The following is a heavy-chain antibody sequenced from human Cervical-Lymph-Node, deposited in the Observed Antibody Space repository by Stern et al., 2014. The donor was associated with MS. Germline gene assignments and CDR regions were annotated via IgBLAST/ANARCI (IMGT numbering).Heavy chain of an antibody. CDR1: GGTFSTYA. V-gene: IGHV1-69*01. J-gene: IGHJ6*02. CDR2: ITPIFGTA. D-gene: IGHD1-20*01. CDR3: AREYNWNDRFYGMDV. Sequence: QVQLVESGAEVKKPGSSVKVSCKASGGTFSTYAISWVRQAPGQGLEWMGGITPIFGTANYAQKFQGRVTIPADESTSTAYMELSRLRSEDTAVYYCAREYNWNDRFYGMDVWGQGTTVTVSS.